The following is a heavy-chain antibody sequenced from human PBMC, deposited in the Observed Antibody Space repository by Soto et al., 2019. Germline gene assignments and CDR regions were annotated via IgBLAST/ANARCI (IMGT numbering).Heavy chain of an antibody. J-gene: IGHJ2*01. CDR1: GYTFTSYY. V-gene: IGHV1-46*03. Sequence: QVQLVQSGAEVKKPGASVKVSCKASGYTFTSYYIHWVRQAPGQGLEWMGIINPSGGSSYAQKFQGRVAVTRETSTRTEYMELSSGTSEDTAVYYCARVRIPAKGAIGYLYFDLWGRGTLVTVSS. D-gene: IGHD3-10*01. CDR3: ARVRIPAKGAIGYLYFDL. CDR2: INPSGGS.